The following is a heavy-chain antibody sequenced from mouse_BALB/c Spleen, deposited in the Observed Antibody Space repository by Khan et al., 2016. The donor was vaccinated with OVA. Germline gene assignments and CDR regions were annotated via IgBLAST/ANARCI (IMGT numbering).Heavy chain of an antibody. V-gene: IGHV2-9*02. CDR2: IWAGGCT. J-gene: IGHJ2*01. D-gene: IGHD3-1*01. Sequence: VQLQESGPGLVAPSQSLSITCTASGFSLTSYGVPWVRQPPGKGLEWLGVIWAGGCTNYNSALMSRLSISKAKSKSQVCMRRNSSQADDIALYYCARLEDKWGQGTTVTVSS. CDR1: GFSLTSYG. CDR3: ARLEDK.